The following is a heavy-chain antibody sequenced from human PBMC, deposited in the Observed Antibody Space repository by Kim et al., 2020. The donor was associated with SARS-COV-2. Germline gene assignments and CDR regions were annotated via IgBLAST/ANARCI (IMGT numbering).Heavy chain of an antibody. Sequence: SETLSLTCTVSGGSVSSGSYYWSWIRQPPGKGLEWIGYIYYSGSTNYNPSLKSRVTISVDTSKNQFSLKLSSVTAADTAVYYCARGIVGATYYFDYWGQGTLVTVSS. CDR3: ARGIVGATYYFDY. D-gene: IGHD1-26*01. J-gene: IGHJ4*02. CDR2: IYYSGST. CDR1: GGSVSSGSYY. V-gene: IGHV4-61*01.